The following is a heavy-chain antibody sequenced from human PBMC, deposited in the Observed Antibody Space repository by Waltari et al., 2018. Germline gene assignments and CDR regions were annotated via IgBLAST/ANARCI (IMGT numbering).Heavy chain of an antibody. V-gene: IGHV4-34*01. CDR2: INHSGST. J-gene: IGHJ6*02. CDR1: GGSFSGYY. CDR3: ARDPLQSGPYYYYYGMDV. Sequence: QVQLQQWGAGLLKPSETLSLTCADYGGSFSGYYWSWIRQPPGKGLEWIGEINHSGSTNSNPSLKRRVTISVDTSKNQFSLKLSSVTAADTAVYYCARDPLQSGPYYYYYGMDVWGQGTTVTVSS. D-gene: IGHD4-4*01.